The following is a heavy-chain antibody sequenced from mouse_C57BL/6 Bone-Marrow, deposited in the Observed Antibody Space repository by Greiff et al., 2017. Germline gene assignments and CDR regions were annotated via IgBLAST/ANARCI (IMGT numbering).Heavy chain of an antibody. CDR1: GYTFTNYW. CDR3: ARDGNHGAMDY. CDR2: IYPGGGYT. Sequence: QVQLQQSGAELVRPGTSVKMSCKASGYTFTNYWIGWAKQRPGHGLEWIGDIYPGGGYTNYHEKFKGKATLTADKSTSTAYMQFSSLTSEDSAIYYCARDGNHGAMDYWGQGTSVTVSS. V-gene: IGHV1-63*01. J-gene: IGHJ4*01. D-gene: IGHD1-1*01.